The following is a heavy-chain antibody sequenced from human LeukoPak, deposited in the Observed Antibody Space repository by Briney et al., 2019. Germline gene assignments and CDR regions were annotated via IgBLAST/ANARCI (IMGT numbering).Heavy chain of an antibody. Sequence: GGSLRLSCAASGFTFSSYSMNWVRQAPGKGLEWISYISGSSKIIHWAESLKGRFTVSRDNAKNSLYLQMNSLRDEDTALYYCAKEYSSSGTFFGYYYGMDVWGQGTTVTVSS. V-gene: IGHV3-48*02. D-gene: IGHD2-2*01. CDR3: AKEYSSSGTFFGYYYGMDV. J-gene: IGHJ6*02. CDR2: ISGSSKII. CDR1: GFTFSSYS.